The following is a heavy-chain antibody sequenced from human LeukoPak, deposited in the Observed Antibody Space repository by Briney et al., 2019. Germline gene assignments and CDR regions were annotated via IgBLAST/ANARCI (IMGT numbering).Heavy chain of an antibody. CDR2: IKQDGSEK. CDR3: AREGRGGFDI. V-gene: IGHV3-7*01. J-gene: IGHJ3*02. D-gene: IGHD6-25*01. Sequence: GGSLRLSCAASGFTFRNYWMSWIRQAPGKGLEWVANIKQDGSEKDYVGSVKGRFTISRDNAKNSVYLQMSSLRVEDTAVYYCAREGRGGFDIWGQGTMVTVSS. CDR1: GFTFRNYW.